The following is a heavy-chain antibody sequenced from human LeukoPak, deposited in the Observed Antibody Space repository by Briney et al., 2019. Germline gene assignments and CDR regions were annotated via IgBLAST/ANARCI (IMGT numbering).Heavy chain of an antibody. CDR1: GCTFTSYG. CDR3: ARSFSIYGDYSRWDFDY. Sequence: ASVKVSCKASGCTFTSYGISWVRQAPGQGLEWMGWISAYNGNTNYAQKLQGRVTMTTDTSTSTAYMELRSLRSDDTAVYYCARSFSIYGDYSRWDFDYWGQGTLVTVSS. V-gene: IGHV1-18*01. CDR2: ISAYNGNT. J-gene: IGHJ4*02. D-gene: IGHD4-17*01.